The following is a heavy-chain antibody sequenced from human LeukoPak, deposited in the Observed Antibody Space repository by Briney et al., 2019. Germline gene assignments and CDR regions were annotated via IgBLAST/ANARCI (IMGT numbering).Heavy chain of an antibody. CDR3: ARPRLRDYYFDY. J-gene: IGHJ4*02. CDR1: GFPFSTYN. Sequence: GGSLRLSCAASGFPFSTYNINWVRQAPGKGPEWVSGINWSGGSTGYADSVRGRFAISRDNAKNSLYLQMNSLRAEDTALYYCARPRLRDYYFDYWGQGTLVTVSS. CDR2: INWSGGST. V-gene: IGHV3-20*04. D-gene: IGHD4-17*01.